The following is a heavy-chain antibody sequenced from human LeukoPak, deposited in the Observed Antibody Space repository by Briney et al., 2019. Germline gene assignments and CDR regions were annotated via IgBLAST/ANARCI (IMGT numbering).Heavy chain of an antibody. CDR3: AKDDRYSSGWHDY. CDR2: IIPIFGTA. J-gene: IGHJ4*02. CDR1: GGTFSSYA. V-gene: IGHV1-69*13. D-gene: IGHD6-19*01. Sequence: ASVKVSCKASGGTFSSYAISWVRQAPGQGLEWMGGIIPIFGTANYAQKFQGRVTITADESTSTAYMELSSLRSEDTAVYYCAKDDRYSSGWHDYWGQGTLVTVSS.